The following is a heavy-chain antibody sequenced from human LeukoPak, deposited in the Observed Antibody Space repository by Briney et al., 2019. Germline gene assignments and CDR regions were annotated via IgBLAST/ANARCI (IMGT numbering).Heavy chain of an antibody. Sequence: GASVKVSCKASGYTFSSYGMHWVRQAPGQSLEWMGWINTGNGNTKYSQKFQGRVTITRDTSASTAYMELSSLRSEDTAVYYCARVPLHDRNDYYYPHWGQGTVVTVSS. V-gene: IGHV1-3*04. J-gene: IGHJ1*01. CDR1: GYTFSSYG. CDR2: INTGNGNT. D-gene: IGHD3-22*01. CDR3: ARVPLHDRNDYYYPH.